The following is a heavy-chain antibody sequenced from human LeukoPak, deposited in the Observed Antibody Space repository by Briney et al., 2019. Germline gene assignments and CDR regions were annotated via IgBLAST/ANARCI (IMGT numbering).Heavy chain of an antibody. CDR1: GFTFSDYY. Sequence: GGSLRLSCAASGFTFSDYYMSWIRQAPGKGLEWVSYISSSGSTIYYADSVKGRFTISRDNAKNSLYLQMNSLGAEDTAVYYCAREPYDYSNYGVDYWGQGTLVTVSS. CDR2: ISSSGSTI. CDR3: AREPYDYSNYGVDY. D-gene: IGHD4-11*01. V-gene: IGHV3-11*01. J-gene: IGHJ4*02.